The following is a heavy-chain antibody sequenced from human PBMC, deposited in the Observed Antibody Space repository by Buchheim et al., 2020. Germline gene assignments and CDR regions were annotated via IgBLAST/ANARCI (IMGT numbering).Heavy chain of an antibody. D-gene: IGHD6-19*01. J-gene: IGHJ6*02. CDR2: INEGGVDK. CDR1: GFTFSAHW. CDR3: AKNSGWFNYYYGMDV. Sequence: EVQLVESGGGLVQPGGSLRLSCAASGFTFSAHWMTWVRQAPGKGLEWVASINEGGVDKYYVDSVKGRFTISRDNSKNTLYLQMNSLRAEDTAVYYCAKNSGWFNYYYGMDVWGQGTT. V-gene: IGHV3-7*03.